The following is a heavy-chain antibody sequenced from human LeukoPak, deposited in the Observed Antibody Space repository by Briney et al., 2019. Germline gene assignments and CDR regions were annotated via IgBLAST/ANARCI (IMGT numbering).Heavy chain of an antibody. CDR3: AKKVSSVRYLDL. CDR2: ITTSGGST. CDR1: ALSSSSYA. V-gene: IGHV3-23*01. J-gene: IGHJ2*01. D-gene: IGHD6-6*01. Sequence: GASLTPSCAASALSSSSYAMHSVRPAPGRGREWVSGITTSGGSTYYADSVKGRFTISRDNSKNTLKLQMNSLRAEDTAVYYCAKKVSSVRYLDLWGRGTLVTVSS.